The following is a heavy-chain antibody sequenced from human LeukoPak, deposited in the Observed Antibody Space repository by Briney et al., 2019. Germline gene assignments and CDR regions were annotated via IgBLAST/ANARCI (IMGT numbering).Heavy chain of an antibody. D-gene: IGHD1-26*01. CDR2: INSDGSTT. CDR1: GFTFRSHW. J-gene: IGHJ6*03. V-gene: IGHV3-74*01. Sequence: QSGGSLRLSCAASGFTFRSHWMHWVRQAPGKGLVWVSRINSDGSTTSYADSVKGRFTISRDNAKNTLYLQMNSLRAEDTAVYYCARDGRGELVPYYYYYMDVWGKGTTVTVSS. CDR3: ARDGRGELVPYYYYYMDV.